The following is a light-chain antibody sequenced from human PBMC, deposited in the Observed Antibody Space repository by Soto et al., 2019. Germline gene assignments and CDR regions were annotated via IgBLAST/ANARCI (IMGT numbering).Light chain of an antibody. CDR2: KAS. J-gene: IGKJ1*01. CDR1: QSISSW. Sequence: DIQMTQSPSTLSASVGDRVTITCRASQSISSWLAWYQQKPGKAPKLLIYKASILESGFPSRFSGSGSGTEFTLTISSLQPDDFATYYCQQYNSYSTFGQGTKVDIK. CDR3: QQYNSYST. V-gene: IGKV1-5*03.